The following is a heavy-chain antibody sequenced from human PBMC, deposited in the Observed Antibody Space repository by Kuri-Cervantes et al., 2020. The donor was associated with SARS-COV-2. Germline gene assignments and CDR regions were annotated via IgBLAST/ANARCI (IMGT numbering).Heavy chain of an antibody. J-gene: IGHJ2*01. Sequence: SSVKVSCKASGCTFSRYTTSWVRQAPGQGLEWMGRIIPILGIANYAQEFQGRVTITAGKSTSTAYLELSSLRSEDTAVYYCASHPLSYCGGDCSSPSWYFDLWGRGTLVTVSS. V-gene: IGHV1-69*02. CDR2: IIPILGIA. CDR1: GCTFSRYT. D-gene: IGHD2-21*02. CDR3: ASHPLSYCGGDCSSPSWYFDL.